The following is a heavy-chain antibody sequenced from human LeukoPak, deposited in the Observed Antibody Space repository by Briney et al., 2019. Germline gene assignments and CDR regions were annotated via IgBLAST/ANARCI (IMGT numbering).Heavy chain of an antibody. V-gene: IGHV4-59*01. CDR1: GGSIRSYY. D-gene: IGHD6-13*01. Sequence: SETLSLTCTVSGGSIRSYYWSWIRQPPGKGLEWIGYMYYRGNTNYNPSLKSRVTMSVDTSKNQFSLNLRSVTPEDTAVYYCARNLIPEQLVLNFWGQGTLVTVSS. CDR3: ARNLIPEQLVLNF. CDR2: MYYRGNT. J-gene: IGHJ4*02.